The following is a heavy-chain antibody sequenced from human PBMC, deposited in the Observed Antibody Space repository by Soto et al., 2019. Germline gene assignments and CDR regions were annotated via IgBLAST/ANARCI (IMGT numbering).Heavy chain of an antibody. CDR1: GGSVSSGDYY. Sequence: SETLSLTCTVSGGSVSSGDYYRSWIRQPPGKGLEWIGYIYFSGSTYYNPSLKSRVTISVDTSRNQFSLKLSSVTAADTAVYYCARVGDYYDKRPFDYWGQGTLVTVSS. CDR3: ARVGDYYDKRPFDY. J-gene: IGHJ4*02. D-gene: IGHD3-22*01. V-gene: IGHV4-30-4*01. CDR2: IYFSGST.